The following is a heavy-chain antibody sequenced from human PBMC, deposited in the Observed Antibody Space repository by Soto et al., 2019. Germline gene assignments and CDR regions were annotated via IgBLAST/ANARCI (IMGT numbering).Heavy chain of an antibody. CDR2: IYRTGST. J-gene: IGHJ4*02. CDR3: ASRDPGTSVDY. Sequence: ASETLSLTCAVSGGSFTSNNWWAWVRQPPGQGLEWIGEIYRTGSTNYNPSLKSRVTISLDKSENQFSLKVTSLTAADTAVYYCASRDPGTSVDYWGQGTLVTVSS. D-gene: IGHD1-7*01. V-gene: IGHV4-4*02. CDR1: GGSFTSNNW.